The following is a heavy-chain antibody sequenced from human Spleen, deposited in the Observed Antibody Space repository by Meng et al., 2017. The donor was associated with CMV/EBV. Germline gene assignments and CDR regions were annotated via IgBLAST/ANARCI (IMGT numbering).Heavy chain of an antibody. CDR3: ARMLVLSTYSRFDP. CDR2: IYWNDDK. J-gene: IGHJ5*02. D-gene: IGHD2-8*02. V-gene: IGHV2-5*01. CDR1: GFSLSTSGVG. Sequence: SGPTLVKPTQTLTLTCTFSGFSLSTSGVGVGWIRQPPGKALEWLALIYWNDDKRYSPSLKSRRTITKDTSKNQVILTMTNMDPVDTATYYCARMLVLSTYSRFDPWGQGTLVTVSS.